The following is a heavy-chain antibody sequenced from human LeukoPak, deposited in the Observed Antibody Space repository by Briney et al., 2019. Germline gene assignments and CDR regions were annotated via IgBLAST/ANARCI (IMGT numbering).Heavy chain of an antibody. D-gene: IGHD4-11*01. V-gene: IGHV3-48*04. Sequence: PGGSLRLSCAASGFSFGSYGLSWVRQAPGMGLQWVAFISGHTGTTRYADSVEGRFTISRDNAKNSLYLQMSSLRAEDTAVYYCARDGQGLHYWGQGALVTVSS. J-gene: IGHJ4*02. CDR2: ISGHTGTT. CDR1: GFSFGSYG. CDR3: ARDGQGLHY.